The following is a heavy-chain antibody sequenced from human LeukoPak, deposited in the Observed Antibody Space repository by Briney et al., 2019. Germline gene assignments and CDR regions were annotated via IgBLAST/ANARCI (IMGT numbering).Heavy chain of an antibody. D-gene: IGHD4-17*01. CDR1: GGTFSSYA. CDR2: IIPIFGTA. J-gene: IGHJ4*02. CDR3: ATADYGDYVAAGGAFDY. V-gene: IGHV1-69*01. Sequence: SVTVSCKASGGTFSSYAISWVRQAPGQGLEWMGGIIPIFGTANYAQKFQGRVTITADESTSTAYMELSSLRSEDTAMYYCATADYGDYVAAGGAFDYWGQGTLVTVSS.